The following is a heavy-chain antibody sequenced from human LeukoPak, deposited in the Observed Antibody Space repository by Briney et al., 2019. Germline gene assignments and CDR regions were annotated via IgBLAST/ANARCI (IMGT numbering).Heavy chain of an antibody. CDR2: ISHDGGST. CDR3: AKDFSSGLFDY. CDR1: GFTFSSFA. Sequence: GGSLRLSCAASGFTFSSFAMSWVRQTPGKGLEWVSTISHDGGSTYFADSVKGRFTISRDNSKSTLYLQMNSLRAEDTALYFFAKDFSSGLFDYWGQGTLVAVSS. D-gene: IGHD6-19*01. V-gene: IGHV3-23*01. J-gene: IGHJ4*02.